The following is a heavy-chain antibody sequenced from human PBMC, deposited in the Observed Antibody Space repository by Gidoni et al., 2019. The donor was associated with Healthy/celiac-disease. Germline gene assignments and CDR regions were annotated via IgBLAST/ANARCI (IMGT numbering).Heavy chain of an antibody. CDR3: AIGSYQYSSGWYWFDY. Sequence: EVQRVESGGGLVQPGGSLRLSWAASGFTCSSYDMHWVRQATGKGLELVSAIGTAGDTYYPGSVKGRFTISRENAKNSLYLQMNSLRAVDTAVYYCAIGSYQYSSGWYWFDYWGQGTLVTVSS. V-gene: IGHV3-13*01. D-gene: IGHD6-19*01. CDR2: IGTAGDT. CDR1: GFTCSSYD. J-gene: IGHJ4*02.